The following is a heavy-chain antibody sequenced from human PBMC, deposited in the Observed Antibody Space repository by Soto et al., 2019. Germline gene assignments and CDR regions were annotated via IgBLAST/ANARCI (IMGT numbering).Heavy chain of an antibody. V-gene: IGHV1-58*01. D-gene: IGHD6-6*01. J-gene: IGHJ4*02. CDR2: IVVGSGNT. Sequence: ASVKVSCKASGFTFTSSAVQWVRQDRGQRLEWIGRIVVGSGNTNYAQKFQERVTITRDMSTSTAYMELSSLRSEDTAVYYCAADAGSSSSLDYWGQGTLVTVSS. CDR1: GFTFTSSA. CDR3: AADAGSSSSLDY.